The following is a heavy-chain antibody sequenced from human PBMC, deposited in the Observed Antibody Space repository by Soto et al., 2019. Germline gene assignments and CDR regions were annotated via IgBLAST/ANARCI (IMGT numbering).Heavy chain of an antibody. Sequence: PGGSLRLSCAASGFTFSSNAMSWVRQAPGKGLEWASVISGSGGTTYYADSVKGRFTISRDNSKNTLYLQMNSLRAEDTAVYYCAKDRALGAGDAFEIWGQGTMVTVSS. CDR3: AKDRALGAGDAFEI. CDR1: GFTFSSNA. J-gene: IGHJ3*02. V-gene: IGHV3-23*01. CDR2: ISGSGGTT. D-gene: IGHD1-26*01.